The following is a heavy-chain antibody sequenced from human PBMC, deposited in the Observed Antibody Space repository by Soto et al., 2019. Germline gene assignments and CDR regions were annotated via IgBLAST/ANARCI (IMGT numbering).Heavy chain of an antibody. J-gene: IGHJ2*01. CDR2: ISGSGGST. CDR3: AKKSGIVVVVAATAPWYFDL. D-gene: IGHD2-15*01. Sequence: GSLRLSCAASGFTFSSYAMSWVRQAPGKGLEWVSAISGSGGSTYYADSVKGRFTISRDNSKNTLYLQMNSLRAEDTAVYYCAKKSGIVVVVAATAPWYFDLWGRGTLVTVS. V-gene: IGHV3-23*01. CDR1: GFTFSSYA.